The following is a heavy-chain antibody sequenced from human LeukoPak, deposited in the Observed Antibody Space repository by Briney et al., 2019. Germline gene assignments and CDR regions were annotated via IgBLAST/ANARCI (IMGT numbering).Heavy chain of an antibody. D-gene: IGHD6-13*01. CDR1: GGSISTFF. CDR2: IYTGTT. Sequence: SETLSLTCTVSGGSISTFFWTWIRQPAGRGLEWIGRIYTGTTYYNPSLESRATISVDTSNNRFSLKLTSLTAADTPVYYCARQGGQQLPPLYWGQGTLVTVSP. J-gene: IGHJ4*02. CDR3: ARQGGQQLPPLY. V-gene: IGHV4-4*07.